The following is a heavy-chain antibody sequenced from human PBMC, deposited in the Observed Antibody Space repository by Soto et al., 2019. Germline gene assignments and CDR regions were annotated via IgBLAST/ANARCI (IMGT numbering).Heavy chain of an antibody. CDR2: ISSTAGRTA. V-gene: IGHV3-23*01. D-gene: IGHD3-10*01. Sequence: EVQLLQSGGGFRPPGGSVRLACATSGFTFNTYPMTWVRQAPGKGLEWVASISSTAGRTASYADSLKGRFTIGSAFSAKSVYLEINNLRADHTAVYFCAKGVLSIHSGMQVWGQGATVTISS. CDR1: GFTFNTYP. CDR3: AKGVLSIHSGMQV. J-gene: IGHJ6*02.